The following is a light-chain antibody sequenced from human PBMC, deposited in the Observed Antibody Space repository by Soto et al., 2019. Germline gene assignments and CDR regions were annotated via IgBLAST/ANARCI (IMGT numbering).Light chain of an antibody. J-gene: IGKJ3*01. Sequence: EIVLTQSPGTLSLSPGERATLSCRASQSVSSSYLAWYQQKPSQAPRRLIYGASSRATGIPDRFSGSGSGTGFTLTISRREPEDCAVYYCQQYGSLWFTFGPGTKVDIK. CDR1: QSVSSSY. V-gene: IGKV3-20*01. CDR2: GAS. CDR3: QQYGSLWFT.